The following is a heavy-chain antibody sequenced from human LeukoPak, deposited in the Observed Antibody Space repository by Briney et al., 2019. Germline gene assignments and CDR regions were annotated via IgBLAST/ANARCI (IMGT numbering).Heavy chain of an antibody. V-gene: IGHV3-48*03. Sequence: GGSLRLSCEASGFTVSSFEINWVRQAPGKGLEWVSYISSSGGTMDYADSVKGRFTVSRDNGKKLVHLQLNSLRAEDTAVYFCARIPHPDYADAQWGQGTLVTVFS. CDR2: ISSSGGTM. D-gene: IGHD4-17*01. CDR1: GFTVSSFE. J-gene: IGHJ4*02. CDR3: ARIPHPDYADAQ.